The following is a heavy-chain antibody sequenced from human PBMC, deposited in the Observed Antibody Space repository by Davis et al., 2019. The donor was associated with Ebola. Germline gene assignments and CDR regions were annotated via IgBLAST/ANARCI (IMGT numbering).Heavy chain of an antibody. D-gene: IGHD6-13*01. CDR3: ASAPLIATPGALWFDP. CDR2: IHHSGRT. CDR1: GASIRSHY. Sequence: GSLRLSCTVSGASIRSHYWSWIRQPPGKGLEWIGYIHHSGRTNFNPSLKSRVTISVDTPKNQFSLKVKSVTAADTAVYYCASAPLIATPGALWFDPWGPGTRVTVSS. V-gene: IGHV4-4*09. J-gene: IGHJ5*02.